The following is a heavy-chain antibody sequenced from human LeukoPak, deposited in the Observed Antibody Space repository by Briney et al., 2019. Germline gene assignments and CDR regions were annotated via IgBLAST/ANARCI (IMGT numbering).Heavy chain of an antibody. V-gene: IGHV3-7*01. CDR2: IKQDGSEK. D-gene: IGHD1-7*01. CDR1: GFTFSNCW. Sequence: GGSLRLSCAASGFTFSNCWMSWVRQAPGKGLEWVANIKQDGSEKYYVNSVKGRFTISRDNAKNSLYLQMNSLRAEDTAIYYCAREDDWNYEDYWGQGTLVTVSS. CDR3: AREDDWNYEDY. J-gene: IGHJ4*02.